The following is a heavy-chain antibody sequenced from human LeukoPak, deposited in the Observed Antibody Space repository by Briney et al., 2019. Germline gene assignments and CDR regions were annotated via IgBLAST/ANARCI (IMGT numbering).Heavy chain of an antibody. CDR1: GYTFNSYD. CDR2: ISAYNGNT. V-gene: IGHV1-18*01. CDR3: AREGWYSRWFDP. J-gene: IGHJ5*02. Sequence: GASVKVPCKASGYTFNSYDISWVRQAPGQGLEWMGWISAYNGNTNYAQKLQGRVTMTTDTSTSAAYMELRSLRSDDTAVYCCAREGWYSRWFDPWGQGTLVTVSS. D-gene: IGHD2-15*01.